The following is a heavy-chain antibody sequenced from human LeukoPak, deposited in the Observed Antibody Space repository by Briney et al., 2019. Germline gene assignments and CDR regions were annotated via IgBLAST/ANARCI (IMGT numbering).Heavy chain of an antibody. CDR1: GYTFTGYY. CDR2: INPNSGGT. CDR3: ARGYYYDGSDPIGEEDNWFDP. D-gene: IGHD3-22*01. J-gene: IGHJ5*02. Sequence: GASVKVSCKASGYTFTGYYMHWVRQALGQGLEWMGWINPNSGGTNYAQKFQGRVTMTRDTSISTAYMELSRLRSDDTAVYYCARGYYYDGSDPIGEEDNWFDPWGQGTLVTVSS. V-gene: IGHV1-2*02.